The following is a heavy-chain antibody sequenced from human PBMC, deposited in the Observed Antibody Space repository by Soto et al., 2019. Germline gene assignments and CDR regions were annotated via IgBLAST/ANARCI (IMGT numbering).Heavy chain of an antibody. Sequence: SETLSLTCTVSGGSISSYYWSWIRQPPGKGLEWIGYIYYSGSTNYNPSLKSRVTISVDTSKNQFSLKLSSVTAADTAVYYCARGVGGPVTAVGFDTWGQGTMVTVSS. V-gene: IGHV4-59*01. J-gene: IGHJ3*02. CDR3: ARGVGGPVTAVGFDT. D-gene: IGHD2-21*02. CDR2: IYYSGST. CDR1: GGSISSYY.